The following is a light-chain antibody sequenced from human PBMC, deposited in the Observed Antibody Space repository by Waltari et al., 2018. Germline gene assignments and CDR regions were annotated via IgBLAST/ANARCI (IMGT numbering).Light chain of an antibody. CDR1: QSISSY. J-gene: IGKJ2*01. V-gene: IGKV1-39*01. CDR3: QQSYSTPYT. CDR2: AAS. Sequence: DIQMTQSPSSLSASVGDRVTCTCRASQSISSYLNWYQQKPGNTPKLLIYAASSLQSGVPSRFSGSGSGTDFTLIISSLQPEDFATYYCQQSYSTPYTFGQGTKLEIK.